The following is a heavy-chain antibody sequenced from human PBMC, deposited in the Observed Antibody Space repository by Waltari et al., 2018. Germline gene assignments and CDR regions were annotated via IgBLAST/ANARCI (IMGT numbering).Heavy chain of an antibody. Sequence: QVQLVQSGAEVKKPGASVKVSCKASGYTFTGYYMHWVRQAPGQGLEWMGGSNPKRGGTNYAQKFQGRVTMTRDTSISTAYMELSRLRSDDTAVYYCARVYSSGWYQENAFDIWGQGTMVTVSS. CDR2: SNPKRGGT. CDR3: ARVYSSGWYQENAFDI. J-gene: IGHJ3*02. CDR1: GYTFTGYY. V-gene: IGHV1-2*02. D-gene: IGHD6-19*01.